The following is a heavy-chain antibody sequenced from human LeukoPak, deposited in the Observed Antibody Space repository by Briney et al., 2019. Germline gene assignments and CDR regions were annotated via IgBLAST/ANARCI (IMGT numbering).Heavy chain of an antibody. D-gene: IGHD1-1*01. CDR2: ISTYNGNT. V-gene: IGHV1-18*01. CDR3: AREGPTGTFFDY. Sequence: ASVKVSCKASGYTFTSYAMNWVRQAPGQGLEWMGWISTYNGNTNFAQKLQGRVTMTTDTSTITAYMELRSLRSDDTAVYYCAREGPTGTFFDYWGQGTLVTVSS. J-gene: IGHJ4*02. CDR1: GYTFTSYA.